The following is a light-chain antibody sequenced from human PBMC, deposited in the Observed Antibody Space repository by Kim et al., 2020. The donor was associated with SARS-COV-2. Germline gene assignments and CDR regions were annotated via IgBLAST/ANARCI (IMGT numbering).Light chain of an antibody. CDR3: QAWDSSTAR. CDR2: QDS. V-gene: IGLV3-1*01. CDR1: KMGDKY. J-gene: IGLJ2*01. Sequence: VAPGQTASITCSGDKMGDKYACWYQQKQGQSPVLVIYQDSKRHSGIPERFSGSNSGNTATLTIGGTQAMDEADYYCQAWDSSTARFGGGTQLTVL.